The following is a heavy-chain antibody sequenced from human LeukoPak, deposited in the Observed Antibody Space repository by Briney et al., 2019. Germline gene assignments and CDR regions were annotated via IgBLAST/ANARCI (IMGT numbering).Heavy chain of an antibody. CDR2: INPNSGGT. D-gene: IGHD3-9*01. Sequence: ASVKVSCKASGYTFTSYGISWVRQAPGQGLEWMGWINPNSGGTNYAQKFQGRVTMTRDTSISTAYMELSRLRSDDTAVYYCARLAGPDIFVIYYYYGMDVWGQGTTVTVSS. CDR3: ARLAGPDIFVIYYYYGMDV. V-gene: IGHV1-2*02. CDR1: GYTFTSYG. J-gene: IGHJ6*02.